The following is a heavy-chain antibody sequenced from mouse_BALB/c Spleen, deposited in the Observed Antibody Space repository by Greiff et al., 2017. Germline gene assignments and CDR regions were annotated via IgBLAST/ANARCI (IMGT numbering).Heavy chain of an antibody. Sequence: EVMLVESGGGLVKPGGSLKLSCAASGFTFSSYAMSWVRQTPEKRQEWVASISSGGSTYYPDSVKGRFTISRDNARNILYLQMSSLRSEDTAMYYCARIGDGYNAMDYWGQGTSVTVSS. J-gene: IGHJ4*01. CDR2: ISSGGST. CDR3: ARIGDGYNAMDY. V-gene: IGHV5-6-5*01. CDR1: GFTFSSYA. D-gene: IGHD2-13*01.